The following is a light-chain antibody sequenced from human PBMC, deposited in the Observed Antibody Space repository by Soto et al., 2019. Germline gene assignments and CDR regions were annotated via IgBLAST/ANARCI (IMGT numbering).Light chain of an antibody. CDR1: QRISSN. Sequence: DLQMTQSPSSLSASVGDRVTITCRARQRISSNLNWYQQKSGKAPKLLIYAAFNLKSGVPSRFSGCGSGTDFTLTISSLQPEDFATYYCQQSYSTPYTFGQGTKLVIK. V-gene: IGKV1-39*01. J-gene: IGKJ2*01. CDR3: QQSYSTPYT. CDR2: AAF.